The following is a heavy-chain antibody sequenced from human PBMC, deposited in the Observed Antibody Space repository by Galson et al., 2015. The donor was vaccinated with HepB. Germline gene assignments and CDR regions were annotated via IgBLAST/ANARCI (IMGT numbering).Heavy chain of an antibody. V-gene: IGHV3-23*01. Sequence: SLRLSCAASGFPFSYYAMTWVRQAPGKGLEWVSAITHSGDNTYSADSLKGRFSISRDNSKNTVFLQMNSLRADDTAIYFCAKVFPEKTDGWYRQALYYFDSWGHGTWVTVSS. J-gene: IGHJ4*01. CDR2: ITHSGDNT. CDR1: GFPFSYYA. D-gene: IGHD6-19*01. CDR3: AKVFPEKTDGWYRQALYYFDS.